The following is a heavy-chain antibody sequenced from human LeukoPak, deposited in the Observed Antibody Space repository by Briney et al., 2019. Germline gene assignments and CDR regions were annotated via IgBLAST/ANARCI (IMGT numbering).Heavy chain of an antibody. CDR3: AKETRPGLAAAHDS. CDR1: GFTFSSYA. Sequence: GGSLRLSCAASGFTFSSYAMSWVRQAPGKGLEWVSAISGSGGSTHYADSVKGRFIISRDNSKNTLHLQMNSLRAEGTAVYYCAKETRPGLAAAHDSWGQGTLVTVSS. CDR2: ISGSGGST. D-gene: IGHD6-13*01. V-gene: IGHV3-23*01. J-gene: IGHJ5*01.